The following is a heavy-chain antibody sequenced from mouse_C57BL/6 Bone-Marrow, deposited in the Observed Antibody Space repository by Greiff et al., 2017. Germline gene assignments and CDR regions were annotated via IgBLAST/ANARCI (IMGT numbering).Heavy chain of an antibody. CDR3: ARGGGYYAWFAY. CDR1: GYAFSSYW. V-gene: IGHV1-80*01. J-gene: IGHJ3*01. CDR2: IYPGDGDT. Sequence: VQRVESGAELVKPGASVKISCKASGYAFSSYWMNWVKQRPGKGLEWIGQIYPGDGDTNYNGKFKGKATLTADKSSSTAYMQLSSLTSEDSAVYFCARGGGYYAWFAYWGQGTLVTVSA. D-gene: IGHD2-3*01.